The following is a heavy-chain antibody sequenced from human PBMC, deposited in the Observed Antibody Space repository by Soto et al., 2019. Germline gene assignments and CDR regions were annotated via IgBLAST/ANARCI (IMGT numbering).Heavy chain of an antibody. V-gene: IGHV1-18*01. Sequence: ASVKVSCKASGYTFTSYGISWVRQAPGQGLEWMGWISAYNGNTNYAQKLQGRVTMTTDTSTSTAYMELRSLRSDDSAVYYCARDGVRGFSGLPAAGVGRDYDYCYMDVWGKGTTVTVSS. D-gene: IGHD3-10*01. J-gene: IGHJ6*03. CDR1: GYTFTSYG. CDR2: ISAYNGNT. CDR3: ARDGVRGFSGLPAAGVGRDYDYCYMDV.